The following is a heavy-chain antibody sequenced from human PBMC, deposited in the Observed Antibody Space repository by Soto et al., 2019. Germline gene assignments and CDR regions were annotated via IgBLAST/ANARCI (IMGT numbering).Heavy chain of an antibody. V-gene: IGHV4-59*01. CDR1: GGSISSYY. CDR3: ARGRQRGDFWSDTGWFDP. J-gene: IGHJ5*02. Sequence: SETLSLTCTVSGGSISSYYWSWIRQPPGKGLEWIGYIYYSGSTNYNPSLKSRVTISVDTSKNQFSLKLSSVTAADTAVYYCARGRQRGDFWSDTGWFDPWGQGTLVTVSS. CDR2: IYYSGST. D-gene: IGHD3-3*01.